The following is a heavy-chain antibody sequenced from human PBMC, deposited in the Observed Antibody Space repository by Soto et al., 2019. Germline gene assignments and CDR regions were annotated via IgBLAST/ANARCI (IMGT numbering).Heavy chain of an antibody. D-gene: IGHD3-10*01. CDR2: ITSSSI. J-gene: IGHJ5*01. CDR3: ARDLLEVRGVIDS. Sequence: EVQLVESGGGLVKPGGSLRLSCAASGFTFNSYTMNWVRQAPGKGLEWVSSITSSSIYYADSVKGRFTISRDNTYNSLYLQLNSLRAGDTDVYYCARDLLEVRGVIDSWGQGPLVTVSS. CDR1: GFTFNSYT. V-gene: IGHV3-21*01.